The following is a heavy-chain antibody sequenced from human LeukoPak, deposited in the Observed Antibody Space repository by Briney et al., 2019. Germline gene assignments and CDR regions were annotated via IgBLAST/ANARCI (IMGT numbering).Heavy chain of an antibody. J-gene: IGHJ3*02. CDR2: VNYSGSI. CDR3: ARDRGGSASHGFDAFDI. CDR1: HGSVSGYY. Sequence: SETLSLTCAVYHGSVSGYYWSWIRQPPGKGLEWIGEVNYSGSINYNPSLKSRVTISLDRSKNQLSLQLSSVTAADTAVYYCARDRGGSASHGFDAFDIWGQGTMVTVSS. D-gene: IGHD3-10*01. V-gene: IGHV4-34*01.